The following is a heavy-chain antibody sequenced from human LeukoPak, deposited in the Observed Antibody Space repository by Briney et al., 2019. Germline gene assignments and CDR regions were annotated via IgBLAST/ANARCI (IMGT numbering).Heavy chain of an antibody. CDR2: ISAYNGNT. D-gene: IGHD3-22*01. J-gene: IGHJ6*03. CDR3: ARVIHRGYYYYYYYMDV. CDR1: GYTFTSYG. Sequence: ASVKVSCKASGYTFTSYGISWVRQAPGQGLEWMGWISAYNGNTNYAQKLQGRVTMTTDTSTSTAYMELRSLRSDDTAVYYCARVIHRGYYYYYYYMDVWGKGTTVTISS. V-gene: IGHV1-18*01.